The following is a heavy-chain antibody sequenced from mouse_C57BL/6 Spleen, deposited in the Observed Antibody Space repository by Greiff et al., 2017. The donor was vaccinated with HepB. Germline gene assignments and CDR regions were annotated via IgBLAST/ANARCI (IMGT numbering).Heavy chain of an antibody. CDR1: GYTFTDYN. V-gene: IGHV1-18*01. CDR3: ARGGAAQAFPFAY. CDR2: INPNNGGT. J-gene: IGHJ3*01. D-gene: IGHD3-2*02. Sequence: VQLQQSGPELVKPGASVKIPCKASGYTFTDYNMDWVKQSHGKSLEWIGDINPNNGGTIYNQKFKGKATLTVDKSSSTAYMGLRSLTSEDTAVYYCARGGAAQAFPFAYWGQGTLVTVSA.